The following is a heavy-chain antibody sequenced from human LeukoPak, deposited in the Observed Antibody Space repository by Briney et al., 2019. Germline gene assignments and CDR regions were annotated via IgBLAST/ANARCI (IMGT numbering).Heavy chain of an antibody. CDR1: GFTFSSYW. CDR3: ARDQCCSWYVAWFDF. CDR2: INNTESDT. J-gene: IGHJ5*01. D-gene: IGHD2-15*01. V-gene: IGHV3-74*01. Sequence: GGSLRLSCAASGFTFSSYWMHWIRQAPGKGLVWVSSINNTESDTTYADSVKGRFKIKRENAKNTLYLQMNSLRVEDTVEYYCARDQCCSWYVAWFDFCGQGHLSTVSA.